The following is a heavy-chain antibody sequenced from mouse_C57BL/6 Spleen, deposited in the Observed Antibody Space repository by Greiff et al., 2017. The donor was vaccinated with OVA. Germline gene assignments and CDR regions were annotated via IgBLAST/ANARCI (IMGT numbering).Heavy chain of an antibody. J-gene: IGHJ3*01. Sequence: VQLQQSGAELVKPGASVKLSCTASGFNIKDYYMHWVKQRTEQGLEWIGRIDPEDGDTKYSPKFQGKATITADTSSNTAYLQLSSLTSEDTAVYYCAGSDGWDFFAYWGQGTLVTVSA. V-gene: IGHV14-2*01. CDR2: IDPEDGDT. CDR1: GFNIKDYY. D-gene: IGHD4-1*01. CDR3: AGSDGWDFFAY.